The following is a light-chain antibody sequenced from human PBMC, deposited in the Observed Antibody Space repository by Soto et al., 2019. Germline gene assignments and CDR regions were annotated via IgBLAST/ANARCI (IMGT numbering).Light chain of an antibody. J-gene: IGLJ2*01. CDR3: ATSDSNLGAVL. Sequence: QSVLTQPPSVSAAPGQMVTISCSGTTSNIRNNHVSWYQQLPGTAPKVLIYDSNKRPSGIPDRFSGSKSGTSATLDITALQTGDEADYYCATSDSNLGAVLFGGGTKLTVL. CDR2: DSN. CDR1: TSNIRNNH. V-gene: IGLV1-51*01.